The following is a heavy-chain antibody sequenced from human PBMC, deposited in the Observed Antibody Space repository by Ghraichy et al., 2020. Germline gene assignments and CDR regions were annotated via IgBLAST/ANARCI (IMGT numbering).Heavy chain of an antibody. D-gene: IGHD6-13*01. CDR2: IYYSGST. Sequence: SLNISCTVSGGSISSGGYYWSWIRQHPGKGLEWIGYIYYSGSTYYNPSLKSRVTISVDTSKNQFSLKLSSVTAADTAVYYCARWMSGYSSSWYISWFDPWGQGTLVTVSS. CDR3: ARWMSGYSSSWYISWFDP. J-gene: IGHJ5*02. V-gene: IGHV4-31*03. CDR1: GGSISSGGYY.